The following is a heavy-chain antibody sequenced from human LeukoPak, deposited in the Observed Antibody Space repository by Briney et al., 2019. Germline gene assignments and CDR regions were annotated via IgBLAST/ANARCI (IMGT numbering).Heavy chain of an antibody. Sequence: PGGSLRLSCAASGFIFDDHGMHWVRQAPGKGLEWVSGISWSSGIIGYADSVKGRFTISRGNAKNSLDLQMERLRAEDTAVYYCAKDTGSPADAITMEDNAFDIWGQGTMVTVSS. CDR3: AKDTGSPADAITMEDNAFDI. CDR2: ISWSSGII. V-gene: IGHV3-9*01. D-gene: IGHD3-3*01. CDR1: GFIFDDHG. J-gene: IGHJ3*02.